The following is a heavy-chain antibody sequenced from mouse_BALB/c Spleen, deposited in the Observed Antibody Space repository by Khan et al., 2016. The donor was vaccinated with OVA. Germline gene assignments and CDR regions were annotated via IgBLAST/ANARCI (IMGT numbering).Heavy chain of an antibody. Sequence: EVELVESGGDLVKPGGSLKLSCAASGFTFSTYGMSWVRQTPDKRLEWVATISTGGSYTYYPDSVTGRFTISRDNAKNTLYLQMSSPKSEDTAMFYCARLAYYYDSEGFAYWGQGTLVTVSA. J-gene: IGHJ3*01. CDR2: ISTGGSYT. D-gene: IGHD1-1*01. CDR1: GFTFSTYG. V-gene: IGHV5-6*01. CDR3: ARLAYYYDSEGFAY.